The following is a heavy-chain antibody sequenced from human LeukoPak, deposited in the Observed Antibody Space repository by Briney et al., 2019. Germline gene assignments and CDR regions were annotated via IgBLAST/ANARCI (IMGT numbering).Heavy chain of an antibody. V-gene: IGHV3-7*01. CDR2: IKQDGSEK. CDR1: GFTFSSYW. J-gene: IGHJ4*02. CDR3: ARDVYGSGSSSRPHDY. D-gene: IGHD3-10*01. Sequence: HPGGSLRLSCAASGFTFSSYWMSWVRQAPGKGLEWVANIKQDGSEKYYVDSVKGRFTISRDNARNSLYLQMNSLRAEDTAVYYCARDVYGSGSSSRPHDYWGQGTLVTVSS.